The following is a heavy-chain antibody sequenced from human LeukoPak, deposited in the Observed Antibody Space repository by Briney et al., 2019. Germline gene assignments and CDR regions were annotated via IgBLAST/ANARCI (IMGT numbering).Heavy chain of an antibody. D-gene: IGHD4-23*01. J-gene: IGHJ6*03. CDR2: IIPIFGTA. Sequence: GASVKVSCKASGGTFSSYAISWVRQAPRQGLEWTGGIIPIFGTANYAQKFQDRVTITADKSTSTAYMELRSLRSDDTAVYYCARDYGGGYYYYMDVWGKGTTVTVSS. V-gene: IGHV1-69*06. CDR3: ARDYGGGYYYYMDV. CDR1: GGTFSSYA.